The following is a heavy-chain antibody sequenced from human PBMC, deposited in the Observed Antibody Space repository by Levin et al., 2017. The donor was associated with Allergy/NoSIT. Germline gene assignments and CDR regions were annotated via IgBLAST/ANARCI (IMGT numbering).Heavy chain of an antibody. Sequence: GGSLRLSCAASGFTFSSYGMHWVRQAPGKGLEWVAVISYDGSNKYYADSVKGRFTISRDNSKNTLYLQMNSLRAEDTAVYYCAKDYYDSSGYTYYFDYWGQGTLVTVSS. D-gene: IGHD3-22*01. CDR1: GFTFSSYG. CDR3: AKDYYDSSGYTYYFDY. CDR2: ISYDGSNK. V-gene: IGHV3-30*18. J-gene: IGHJ4*02.